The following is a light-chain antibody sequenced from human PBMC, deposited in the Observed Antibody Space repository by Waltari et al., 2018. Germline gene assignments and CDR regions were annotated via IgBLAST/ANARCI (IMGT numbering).Light chain of an antibody. CDR2: GKN. CDR3: NARDSRGHPLV. CDR1: SLRYYY. Sequence: SSELTQDPVVSVALGQTVRITCQGASLRYYYATWYHQKPGQAPVRVMYGKNNRPSGIPDRFSGSYAGTTASLIITGAQAEDEGDYYCNARDSRGHPLVFVTGTKVTVL. V-gene: IGLV3-19*01. J-gene: IGLJ1*01.